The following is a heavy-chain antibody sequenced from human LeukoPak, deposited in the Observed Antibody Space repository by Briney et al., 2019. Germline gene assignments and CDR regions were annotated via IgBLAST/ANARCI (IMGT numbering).Heavy chain of an antibody. V-gene: IGHV4-4*02. CDR2: IYHSGST. Sequence: SGTLSLTCAVSGGSIKSNNWWSWVRQPPGKGLEWIGEIYHSGSTNYNPSLESRVTVSVDKSKNQFSLDLSSVTAADTAVYYCARVADGYNLYYFDYWGQGTLVTVSS. J-gene: IGHJ4*02. CDR3: ARVADGYNLYYFDY. CDR1: GGSIKSNNW. D-gene: IGHD5-24*01.